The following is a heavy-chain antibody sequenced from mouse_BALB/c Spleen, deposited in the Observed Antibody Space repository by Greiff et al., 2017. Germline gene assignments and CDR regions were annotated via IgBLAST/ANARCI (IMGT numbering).Heavy chain of an antibody. CDR3: ARNHYGSSYGYFDY. CDR1: GFNIKDTY. V-gene: IGHV14-3*02. Sequence: VQLKESGAELVKPGASVKLSCTASGFNIKDTYMHWVKQRPEQGLEWIGRIDPANGNTKYDPKFQGKATITADTSSNTAYPQLSSLTSEDTAVYYCARNHYGSSYGYFDYWGQGTTLTVSS. CDR2: IDPANGNT. D-gene: IGHD1-1*01. J-gene: IGHJ2*01.